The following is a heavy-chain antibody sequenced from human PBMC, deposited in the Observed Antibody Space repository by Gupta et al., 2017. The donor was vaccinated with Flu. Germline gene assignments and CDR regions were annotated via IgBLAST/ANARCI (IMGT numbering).Heavy chain of an antibody. CDR1: DGSISSGNYY. CDR3: ALSANGWNEYFHH. Sequence: QVQLQESRPGLVKPSQTLSLTCTVSDGSISSGNYYWSWIRQPAGKGLEWIGRIYTSGSTNYSPALKSRVTISIDTSKNQFSLNLSSVTAADTAVYYCALSANGWNEYFHHWGQGTLVTVSS. J-gene: IGHJ1*01. CDR2: IYTSGST. D-gene: IGHD6-19*01. V-gene: IGHV4-61*02.